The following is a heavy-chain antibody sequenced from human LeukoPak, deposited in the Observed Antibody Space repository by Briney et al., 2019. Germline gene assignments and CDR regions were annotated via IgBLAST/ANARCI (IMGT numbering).Heavy chain of an antibody. J-gene: IGHJ5*02. CDR1: GFTVSSNY. CDR3: ARVAYGDYVWLDP. CDR2: IYSGGST. D-gene: IGHD4-17*01. Sequence: GGSLRLSCAASGFTVSSNYMSWVRQAPGKGLEWVSVIYSGGSTYYADSVKGRFTISRDNSKNTLYLQMNSLRAEDTAVYYCARVAYGDYVWLDPWGQGTLVTVSS. V-gene: IGHV3-53*01.